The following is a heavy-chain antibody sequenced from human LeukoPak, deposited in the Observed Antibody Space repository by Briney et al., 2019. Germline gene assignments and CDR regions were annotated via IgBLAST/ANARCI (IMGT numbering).Heavy chain of an antibody. V-gene: IGHV3-74*01. CDR2: IYNDGSST. D-gene: IGHD3-10*01. CDR3: TRVGRSYYGNFDY. Sequence: PGGSLRLSCAASGFTFSNYWMHWVRQAPGKGLVWISRIYNDGSSTTYADSVKGRFTISRDNAKSTLYLQMNSLRVEDTAVYYCTRVGRSYYGNFDYWGQGTLVTVSS. J-gene: IGHJ4*02. CDR1: GFTFSNYW.